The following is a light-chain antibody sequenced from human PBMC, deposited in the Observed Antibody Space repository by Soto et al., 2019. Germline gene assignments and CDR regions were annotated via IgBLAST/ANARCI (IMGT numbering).Light chain of an antibody. V-gene: IGLV2-14*01. CDR1: RSDVGGYNY. CDR3: SSYTSSSTQYV. CDR2: DVS. J-gene: IGLJ1*01. Sequence: QSALTQPASVSGSPGQSITISCTGTRSDVGGYNYVSWYQQHPGKAPKLMIYDVSNRPSGVSNRFSGSKSGNTASLTISGLQAEDEADYYCSSYTSSSTQYVFGTGNKLTVL.